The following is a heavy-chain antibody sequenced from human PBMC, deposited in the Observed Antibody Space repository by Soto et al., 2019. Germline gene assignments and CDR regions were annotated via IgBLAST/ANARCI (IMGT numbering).Heavy chain of an antibody. CDR1: GGSIDSGAFS. V-gene: IGHV4-30-2*01. D-gene: IGHD6-19*01. Sequence: SETLSLTCAVSGGSIDSGAFSLSWIRQPPGKGLEWIGYVTHSGTAYSISCLNGRLTLSVDSSQTQFSLKLTSVTAADSAFYYCARSQWAQSSLDYWGRGILVTVSS. J-gene: IGHJ4*02. CDR3: ARSQWAQSSLDY. CDR2: VTHSGTA.